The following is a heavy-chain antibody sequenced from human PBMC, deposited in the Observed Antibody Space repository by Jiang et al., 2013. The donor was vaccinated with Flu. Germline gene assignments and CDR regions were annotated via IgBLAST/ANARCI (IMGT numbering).Heavy chain of an antibody. D-gene: IGHD2-2*01. J-gene: IGHJ4*02. Sequence: VQLVESGGGVVQPGRSLRLSCAASGFTFSSYAMHWVRQAPGKGLEWVAVISYDGSNKYYADSVKGRFTISRDNSKNTLYLQMNSLRAEDTAVYYCARDLVVPAALDYVGPGNPGPPS. V-gene: IGHV3-30*04. CDR3: ARDLVVPAALDY. CDR1: GFTFSSYA. CDR2: ISYDGSNK.